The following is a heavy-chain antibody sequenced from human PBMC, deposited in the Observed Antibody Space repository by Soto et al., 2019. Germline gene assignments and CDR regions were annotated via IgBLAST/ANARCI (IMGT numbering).Heavy chain of an antibody. Sequence: QVQLVQSGAEVKKPGASVKVSCKTSGYTFINYGFSWVRQAPGQGLVWMGWISVYNDNAHYAQKFQGRVTMTTDTSTSTAYMELRSLTSDDTAVYYCSLEKYHDYVGGAFDSWGQGTLVTVSS. J-gene: IGHJ4*02. V-gene: IGHV1-18*01. CDR2: ISVYNDNA. CDR3: SLEKYHDYVGGAFDS. CDR1: GYTFINYG. D-gene: IGHD2-2*01.